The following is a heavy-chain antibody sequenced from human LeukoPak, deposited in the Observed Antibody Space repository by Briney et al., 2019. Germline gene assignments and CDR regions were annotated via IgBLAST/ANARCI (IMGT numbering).Heavy chain of an antibody. CDR2: IYYSGST. Sequence: KPSETLSLTCTVSGGSISSYYWSWIRQPPGKGLEWIGYIYYSGSTNYNPSLKSRVTISVDTSKNQFSLKLSSVTAADTAVYYCARGTIFGVVMNDYWGQGTLVTVSS. CDR1: GGSISSYY. CDR3: ARGTIFGVVMNDY. V-gene: IGHV4-59*12. J-gene: IGHJ4*02. D-gene: IGHD3-3*01.